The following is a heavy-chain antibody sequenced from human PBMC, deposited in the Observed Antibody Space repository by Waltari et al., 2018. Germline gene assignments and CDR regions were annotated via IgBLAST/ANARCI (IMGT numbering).Heavy chain of an antibody. V-gene: IGHV4-39*01. Sequence: QLQLQESGPGLVKPSETLSLTCTVSGGSISSSSYYWGWIRQPPGKGLEWIGSIYYSGSTYYNPSLKSRVTISVDTSKNQFSLKLSSVTAADTAVYYCARSQPAVAQGAFDYWGQGTLVTVSS. CDR1: GGSISSSSYY. D-gene: IGHD3-16*01. CDR3: ARSQPAVAQGAFDY. J-gene: IGHJ4*02. CDR2: IYYSGST.